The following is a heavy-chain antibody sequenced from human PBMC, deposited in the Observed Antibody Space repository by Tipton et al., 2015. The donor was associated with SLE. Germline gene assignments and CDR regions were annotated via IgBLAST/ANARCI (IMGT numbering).Heavy chain of an antibody. CDR1: GGSISSYY. D-gene: IGHD4-11*01. Sequence: LRLSCTVSGGSISSYYWSWIRQPAGKGLEWIGRIYTSGSTNYNPSLKSRVTMSVDTSKNQFSLKLSSVTAADTAVYYCARDSMTTVSNWFDPWGQGTLVTVSS. CDR3: ARDSMTTVSNWFDP. V-gene: IGHV4-4*07. J-gene: IGHJ5*02. CDR2: IYTSGST.